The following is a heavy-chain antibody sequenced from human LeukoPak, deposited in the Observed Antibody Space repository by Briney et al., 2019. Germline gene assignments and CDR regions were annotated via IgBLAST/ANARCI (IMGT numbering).Heavy chain of an antibody. D-gene: IGHD6-13*01. J-gene: IGHJ6*02. CDR2: MNPNSGNT. CDR1: GYTFTSYD. Sequence: ASVKVSCKASGYTFTSYDINWVRQATGQGLEWMGWMNPNSGNTGYAQKFQGRVTKTRNTSISTAYMELGSLRSEDTAVYYCARRPHSSSWYWDYYYGMDVWGQGTTVTVSS. V-gene: IGHV1-8*01. CDR3: ARRPHSSSWYWDYYYGMDV.